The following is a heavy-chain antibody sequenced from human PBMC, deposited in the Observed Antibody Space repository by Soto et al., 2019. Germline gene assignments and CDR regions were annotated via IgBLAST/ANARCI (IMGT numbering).Heavy chain of an antibody. D-gene: IGHD3-10*01. V-gene: IGHV3-74*01. J-gene: IGHJ4*02. Sequence: GGSLRLSCAASGFTFSSYWMHWVRQVPGKGLLRVSRIDEYGSTINYADSVKGRFTISRDNARNTLYLEMNSLRAEDTALYYCTRDIGGKGAYWGPGTLVTVSS. CDR1: GFTFSSYW. CDR3: TRDIGGKGAY. CDR2: IDEYGSTI.